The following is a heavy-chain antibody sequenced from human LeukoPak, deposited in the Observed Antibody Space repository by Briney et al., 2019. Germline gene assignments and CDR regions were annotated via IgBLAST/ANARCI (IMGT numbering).Heavy chain of an antibody. Sequence: ASVKVPCKASGYTFTSYGISWVRQAPGQGLEWMGWISAYNGNTNYAQKLQGRVTMTTDTSTSTAYMELRSLRSDDTAVYYCARVLLGYCSSTSCWKGYYYYMDVWGKGTTVTVSS. J-gene: IGHJ6*03. V-gene: IGHV1-18*01. CDR1: GYTFTSYG. CDR2: ISAYNGNT. CDR3: ARVLLGYCSSTSCWKGYYYYMDV. D-gene: IGHD2-2*01.